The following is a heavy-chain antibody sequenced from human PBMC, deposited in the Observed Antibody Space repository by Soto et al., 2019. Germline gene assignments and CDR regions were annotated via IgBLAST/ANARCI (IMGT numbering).Heavy chain of an antibody. D-gene: IGHD3-10*01. J-gene: IGHJ4*02. CDR2: ISGSGGST. V-gene: IGHV3-23*01. CDR3: AKDIGSGSYVSPLFDY. CDR1: RFTFSSYA. Sequence: GGSLRLSCAASRFTFSSYAMSWVRQAPGKGLEWVSAISGSGGSTYYADSVKGRFTISRDNSKNTLYLQMNSLRAEDTAVYYCAKDIGSGSYVSPLFDYWGQGTLVTVSS.